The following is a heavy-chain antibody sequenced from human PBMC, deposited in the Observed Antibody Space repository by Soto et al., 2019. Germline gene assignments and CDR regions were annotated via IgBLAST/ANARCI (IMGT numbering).Heavy chain of an antibody. CDR1: GYSFTSYW. Sequence: GESLKISCKGSGYSFTSYWIGWVRQMPGKGLEWMGIIYPGDSDTRYSPSFQGQVTISADKSISTAYLQWSSLKASDTAMYYCARHGEDSSSRVDFDIWDQGTMVPVPS. CDR3: ARHGEDSSSRVDFDI. D-gene: IGHD6-13*01. J-gene: IGHJ3*02. V-gene: IGHV5-51*01. CDR2: IYPGDSDT.